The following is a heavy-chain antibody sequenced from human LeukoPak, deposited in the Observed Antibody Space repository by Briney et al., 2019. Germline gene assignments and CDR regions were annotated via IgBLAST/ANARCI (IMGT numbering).Heavy chain of an antibody. D-gene: IGHD2-21*01. CDR1: GGSITGYY. CDR2: IYYSWIT. V-gene: IGHV4-59*01. J-gene: IGHJ3*02. CDR3: ARGLPGYAGGDDAFDI. Sequence: SETLSLTCNVSGGSITGYYWSWIRQPPGKGLEYIGYIYYSWITNYNPSLRSRLTISVDTSKNQFSLKLGSVTAADTAKYYCARGLPGYAGGDDAFDIWGQGTVVIVS.